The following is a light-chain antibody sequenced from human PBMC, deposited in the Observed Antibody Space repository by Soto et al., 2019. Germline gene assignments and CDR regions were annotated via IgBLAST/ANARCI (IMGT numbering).Light chain of an antibody. Sequence: QSVLTQPRSVSGSPGQSVTISCTGTSSDVGANNYVSWYQQHPGKAPKLIIFDDSKRPSGVPDRFSGSKSSNTASLTISGLPDEDEAYYYCCASAVRRTYVFGTGTKLTVL. CDR2: DDS. J-gene: IGLJ1*01. CDR3: CASAVRRTYV. CDR1: SSDVGANNY. V-gene: IGLV2-11*01.